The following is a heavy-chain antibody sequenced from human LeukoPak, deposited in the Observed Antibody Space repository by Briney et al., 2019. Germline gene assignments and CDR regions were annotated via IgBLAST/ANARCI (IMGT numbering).Heavy chain of an antibody. D-gene: IGHD6-13*01. Sequence: GGSLRLSCAASGFTFSSYSMNWVRQAPGKGLEWVSFISTSSSYIHNADSVKGRFTISRDNAENSLYLQMNSLRAEDTAVYYCARAAIAAARIYYYMDVWGKGTTVTVSS. CDR1: GFTFSSYS. J-gene: IGHJ6*03. CDR3: ARAAIAAARIYYYMDV. V-gene: IGHV3-21*01. CDR2: ISTSSSYI.